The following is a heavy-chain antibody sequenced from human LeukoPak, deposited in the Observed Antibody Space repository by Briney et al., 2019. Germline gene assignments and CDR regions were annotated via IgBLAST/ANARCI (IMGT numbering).Heavy chain of an antibody. J-gene: IGHJ4*02. CDR3: ARDFPPYDFWSGYFSNEYYFDY. V-gene: IGHV1-18*01. CDR1: GYTFTNYA. CDR2: ISAYNGNT. Sequence: ASVKVSCKASGYTFTNYAISWVRQAPGQGLEWMGWISAYNGNTNYAQKLQGRVTMTTDTSTSTAYMELRSLRSDDTAMYYCARDFPPYDFWSGYFSNEYYFDYWGQGTLVTVSS. D-gene: IGHD3-3*01.